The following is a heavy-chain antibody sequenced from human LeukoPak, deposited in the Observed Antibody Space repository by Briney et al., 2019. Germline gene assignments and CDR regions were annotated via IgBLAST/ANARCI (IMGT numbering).Heavy chain of an antibody. CDR2: IYYSGST. D-gene: IGHD5-12*01. CDR3: ARLRSGYDLGDAFDI. Sequence: SETLSLTCTVSGGSISSYYWSWIRQPPGKGLEWIGYIYYSGSTNYNPSLKSQVTISVDTSKNQFSLKLSSVTAADTAVYYCARLRSGYDLGDAFDIWGQGTMVTVSS. V-gene: IGHV4-59*08. J-gene: IGHJ3*02. CDR1: GGSISSYY.